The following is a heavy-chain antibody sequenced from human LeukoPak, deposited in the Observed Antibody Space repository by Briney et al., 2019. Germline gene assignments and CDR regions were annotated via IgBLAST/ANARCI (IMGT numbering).Heavy chain of an antibody. D-gene: IGHD6-19*01. CDR2: IYYSAST. CDR3: AKIGYSSEFTLSDY. V-gene: IGHV4-39*01. CDR1: GGSISSSSYY. J-gene: IGHJ4*02. Sequence: SETLSLTCAVSGGSISSSSYYWGWIRQPPGKGLEWVGSIYYSASTYYNPSLKIRVTISVDTSKNQVSLKLSSVTAAATAVYYCAKIGYSSEFTLSDYWGQGTLVTVSS.